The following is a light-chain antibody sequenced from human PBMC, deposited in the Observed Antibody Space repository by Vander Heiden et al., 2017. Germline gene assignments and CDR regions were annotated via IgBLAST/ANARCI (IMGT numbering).Light chain of an antibody. CDR1: QDISNY. J-gene: IGKJ2*01. CDR2: DAS. CDR3: QQYGNLPLDT. V-gene: IGKV1-33*01. Sequence: DIQMTQSPSSLSASVGDSVTITCQESQDISNYLNWYQQKPGKAPKLLIYDASNLETGVPSRFSGTGSGTDFTFTISSLQPEDIATYYCQQYGNLPLDTFGQGTKLEIK.